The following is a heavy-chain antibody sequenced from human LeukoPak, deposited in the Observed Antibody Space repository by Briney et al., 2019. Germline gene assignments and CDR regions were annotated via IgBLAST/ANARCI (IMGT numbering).Heavy chain of an antibody. Sequence: GRSLRLSCGASGFTFSSYTIHWVRQPPGKGLEWVALISYDGSNKYYADSVKGRFTISRDNSKSTLYLQMNSLRPEDTAVYYCARGGSRGSFDIWGQGTMVTVSS. CDR2: ISYDGSNK. J-gene: IGHJ3*02. CDR3: ARGGSRGSFDI. V-gene: IGHV3-30-3*01. D-gene: IGHD1-26*01. CDR1: GFTFSSYT.